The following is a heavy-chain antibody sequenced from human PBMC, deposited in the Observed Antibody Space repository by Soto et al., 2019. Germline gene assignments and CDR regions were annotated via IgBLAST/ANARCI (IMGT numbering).Heavy chain of an antibody. CDR2: ISYGGTT. J-gene: IGHJ4*02. V-gene: IGHV4-59*08. CDR3: ASSCLEYDECGRTSHSFDY. CDR1: GGSISSYY. D-gene: IGHD3-16*01. Sequence: QVQLQESGPGLVKPSETLSLTCTVSGGSISSYYWSWIRQPPGKGLEWIGYISYGGTTNYTPSLKSRVTIAVDTSKNPSSLKLSSVPAADTAVYYCASSCLEYDECGRTSHSFDYWGQGALVTVSS.